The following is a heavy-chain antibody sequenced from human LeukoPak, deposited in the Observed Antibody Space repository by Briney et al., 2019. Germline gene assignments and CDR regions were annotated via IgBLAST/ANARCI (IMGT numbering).Heavy chain of an antibody. D-gene: IGHD3-10*01. CDR3: AKDNHDPVRGENWFDP. J-gene: IGHJ5*02. Sequence: PGRSLRLSCAASGFTFDDYAMHWVRQAPGKGLEWVSGISWNSGSIGYADSVKGRFTISRDNAKNSLYLQMNSLRAEDTALYYCAKDNHDPVRGENWFDPWGQGTLVTVSS. V-gene: IGHV3-9*01. CDR2: ISWNSGSI. CDR1: GFTFDDYA.